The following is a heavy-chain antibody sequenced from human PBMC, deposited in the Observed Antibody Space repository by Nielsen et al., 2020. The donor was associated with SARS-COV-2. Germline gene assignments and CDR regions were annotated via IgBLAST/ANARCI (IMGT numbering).Heavy chain of an antibody. CDR3: ASQTIREDY. V-gene: IGHV3-21*05. Sequence: GESLKISCAASGFTFSSYSMNWVRQAPGKGLEWVSYISSSSSYTNYADSVKGRFTISRDNAKNSLYLQMNSLRAEDTAVYYCASQTIREDYWGQGTLVTVSS. CDR2: ISSSSSYT. CDR1: GFTFSSYS. D-gene: IGHD2-21*01. J-gene: IGHJ4*02.